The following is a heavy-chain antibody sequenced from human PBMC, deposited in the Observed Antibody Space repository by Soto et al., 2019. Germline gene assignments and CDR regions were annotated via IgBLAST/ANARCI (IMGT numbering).Heavy chain of an antibody. CDR1: GYTFTRSG. CDR3: AREGVATYYYYGMDV. Sequence: ASVKVSCKASGYTFTRSGISWVRQAPGQGLEWMGWISTYNGDTNYAQTFQGRVTMTTDTSTSTVHMEVRSLRSDDTAVYYCAREGVATYYYYGMDVWGQGTQVTVSS. J-gene: IGHJ6*02. D-gene: IGHD5-12*01. V-gene: IGHV1-18*01. CDR2: ISTYNGDT.